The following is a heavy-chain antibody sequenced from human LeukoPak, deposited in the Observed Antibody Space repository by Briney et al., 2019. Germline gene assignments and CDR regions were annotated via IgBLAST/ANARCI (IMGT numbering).Heavy chain of an antibody. CDR1: GDSISSSSYC. J-gene: IGHJ3*02. Sequence: KPSETLSLTCTVSGDSISSSSYCWDWIRQPPGKGLEWIGNIHNSANTHYNPSLKTRITMSVDTSKNQFSLKLNSVTAADTGIYYCARHSRSAYTGYENAFDIWGQGTMVTVSS. D-gene: IGHD5-12*01. V-gene: IGHV4-39*01. CDR2: IHNSANT. CDR3: ARHSRSAYTGYENAFDI.